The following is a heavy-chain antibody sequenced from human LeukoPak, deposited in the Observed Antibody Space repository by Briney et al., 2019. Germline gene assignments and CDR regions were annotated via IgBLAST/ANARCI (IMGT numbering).Heavy chain of an antibody. J-gene: IGHJ4*02. D-gene: IGHD2-8*01. CDR3: ARDVNGYRDY. V-gene: IGHV3-7*01. CDR2: IKQDGSEN. CDR1: GFTFSSYW. Sequence: LGGSLRLSCTASGFTFSSYWMTWVRQAPGKGLEWVANIKQDGSENYYVDSVTGRFTISRDNAKNSLYLQMNSLRGEDTAVYYCARDVNGYRDYWGQGTLVTVSS.